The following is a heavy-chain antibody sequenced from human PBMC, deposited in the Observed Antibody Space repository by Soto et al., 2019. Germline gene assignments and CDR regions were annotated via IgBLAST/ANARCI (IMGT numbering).Heavy chain of an antibody. CDR2: ITPYNGNA. V-gene: IGHV1-18*04. CDR3: ARARMFSGAHHDY. J-gene: IGHJ4*02. CDR1: GYTFTNFG. D-gene: IGHD1-26*01. Sequence: QVHLVQSGAVVENPGASVKVSCKASGYTFTNFGINWVRQAPGQGLEWMGWITPYNGNANYPQKHQDRLTITTNTSTNTSYLDLSSLRSDDTAVYFSARARMFSGAHHDYWGQGTRVTVSS.